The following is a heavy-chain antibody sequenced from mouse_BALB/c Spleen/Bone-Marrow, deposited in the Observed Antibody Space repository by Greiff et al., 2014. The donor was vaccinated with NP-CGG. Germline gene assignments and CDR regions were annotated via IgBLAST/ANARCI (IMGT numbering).Heavy chain of an antibody. CDR2: IDPANGNT. Sequence: VQLQQSGAELVKPGASVKLSCTASGFNIKDAYMHWVKQRPEQGLEWIGRIDPANGNTKYDPKFQGKATITADTSSITAYLQLSSLTSEDTAVYYCAFYYYGSSLFAYWGQGTLVTVSA. J-gene: IGHJ3*01. CDR3: AFYYYGSSLFAY. V-gene: IGHV14-3*02. CDR1: GFNIKDAY. D-gene: IGHD1-1*01.